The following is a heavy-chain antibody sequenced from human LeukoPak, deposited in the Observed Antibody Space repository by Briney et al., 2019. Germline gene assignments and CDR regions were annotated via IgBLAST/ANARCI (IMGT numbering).Heavy chain of an antibody. J-gene: IGHJ4*02. Sequence: PSETLSLTCAVYGGSFSGYYWSWIRQPPGKGLEWIGEINHSGSTNYNTSLKSRVTISVDTSKNQFSLKLSSVTAADTAVYYCARGDCSGGSCYSSYWGQGTLVTVSS. CDR1: GGSFSGYY. CDR2: INHSGST. D-gene: IGHD2-15*01. CDR3: ARGDCSGGSCYSSY. V-gene: IGHV4-34*01.